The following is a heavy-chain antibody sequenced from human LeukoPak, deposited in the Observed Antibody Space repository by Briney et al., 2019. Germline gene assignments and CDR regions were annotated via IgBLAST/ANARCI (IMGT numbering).Heavy chain of an antibody. J-gene: IGHJ6*02. CDR3: ARQSSTDYYYYGLDV. CDR1: GDSVSSNSFA. Sequence: SQTLSLTCAISGDSVSSNSFAWNWIRQSPSRGLEWLGRTYYRSKWYYDYALSVKRRIVINPDTSKNQFSLQLNSVTPEDTAVYYCARQSSTDYYYYGLDVWGQGTTVAVSS. V-gene: IGHV6-1*01. CDR2: TYYRSKWYY. D-gene: IGHD1-1*01.